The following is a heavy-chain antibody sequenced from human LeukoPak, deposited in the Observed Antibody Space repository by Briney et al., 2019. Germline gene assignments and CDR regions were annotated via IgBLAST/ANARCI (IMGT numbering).Heavy chain of an antibody. Sequence: GSLRLSCAASGFTFSSYSMNWVRQAPGKGLEWVSYISSSSSTIYYADSVKGRVTISRDNAKNSLYLQMNSLRAEDTAVYYCARDEGYYYGSGSYFYYYGMDVWGQGTTVTVSS. V-gene: IGHV3-48*01. CDR1: GFTFSSYS. CDR3: ARDEGYYYGSGSYFYYYGMDV. CDR2: ISSSSSTI. J-gene: IGHJ6*02. D-gene: IGHD3-10*01.